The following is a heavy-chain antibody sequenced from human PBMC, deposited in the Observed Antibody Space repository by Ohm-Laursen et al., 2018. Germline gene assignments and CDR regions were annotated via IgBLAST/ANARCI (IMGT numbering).Heavy chain of an antibody. Sequence: TLSLTCTVSGGSVSSGSYYWSWIRQPPGKGLEWIGYIYYSGSTNYNPSLKSRVTISVDTSKNQFSLELSSVTAADTAVYYCARGGAYTSFDYWGQGTLVTVSS. CDR2: IYYSGST. J-gene: IGHJ4*02. CDR3: ARGGAYTSFDY. CDR1: GGSVSSGSYY. V-gene: IGHV4-61*01. D-gene: IGHD3-16*01.